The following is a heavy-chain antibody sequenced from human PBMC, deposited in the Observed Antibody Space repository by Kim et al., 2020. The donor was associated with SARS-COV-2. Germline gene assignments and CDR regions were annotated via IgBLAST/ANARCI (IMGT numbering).Heavy chain of an antibody. D-gene: IGHD4-4*01. CDR3: AREVRTTVTTPTPYGMDV. J-gene: IGHJ6*02. Sequence: SETLSLTCTVSGGSISSGGYYWSWIRQHPGKGLEWIGYIYYNGSTYYNPSLKSRVNISVDTSKNQFSLKLSSVTAADTAVYYCAREVRTTVTTPTPYGMDVWGQGTTVTVSS. CDR2: IYYNGST. CDR1: GGSISSGGYY. V-gene: IGHV4-31*03.